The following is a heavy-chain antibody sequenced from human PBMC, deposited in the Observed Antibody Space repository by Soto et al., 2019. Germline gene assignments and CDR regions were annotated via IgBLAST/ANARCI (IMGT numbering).Heavy chain of an antibody. CDR1: GDSISSADYY. CDR2: IFYSGTT. CDR3: ARDLWVEPELYYYGMDV. J-gene: IGHJ6*02. V-gene: IGHV4-30-4*01. D-gene: IGHD1-1*01. Sequence: QVQLQESGPGLVRPSQTLSLTCTVSGDSISSADYYWSWLRQTPGKGLEGIGNIFYSGTTYYNPSLKSRLTISVDTSKNHFSLRLTSVTAADTAVYYCARDLWVEPELYYYGMDVWGQGTTVTVSS.